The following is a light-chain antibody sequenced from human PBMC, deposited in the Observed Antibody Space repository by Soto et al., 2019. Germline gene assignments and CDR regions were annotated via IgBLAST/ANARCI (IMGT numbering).Light chain of an antibody. CDR1: SSDIGAYNY. Sequence: QSVLTQPASVSGSPGQSITISCTGTSSDIGAYNYVSWFQQHPDKAPKLMIYEVTNRPSGVSNRFSGSKSGNAASLTISGLQAEDEAYYFCFSFTTSHSHIFXTGTKVHRP. CDR3: FSFTTSHSHI. CDR2: EVT. J-gene: IGLJ1*01. V-gene: IGLV2-14*01.